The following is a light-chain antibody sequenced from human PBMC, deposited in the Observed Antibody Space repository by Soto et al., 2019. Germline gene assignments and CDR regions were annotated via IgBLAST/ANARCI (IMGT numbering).Light chain of an antibody. CDR1: QGIIHD. V-gene: IGKV1-17*01. CDR2: AAS. CDR3: LQHNSYPYT. J-gene: IGKJ2*01. Sequence: DIQMTQSPSSLSASLGDRVTITCRASQGIIHDLGWYHQKPGQAPTRLIYAASSLPSGVPSRFGGSGSGTDFTLTISSVQPEDFATYYCLQHNSYPYTFGQGTKLEIK.